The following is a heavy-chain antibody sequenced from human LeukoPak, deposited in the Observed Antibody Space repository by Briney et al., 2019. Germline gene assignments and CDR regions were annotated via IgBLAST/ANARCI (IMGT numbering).Heavy chain of an antibody. CDR2: ISWNSGYI. D-gene: IGHD3-22*01. CDR3: AQGTHYFDSSGYLTSFDP. Sequence: PGGSLRLSCAASGFTFDDYAMPWVRHAPGKGLEWVSGISWNSGYIGYADSVKGRFTISRDNAKNSLYLQMNSLRAEDSALYYCAQGTHYFDSSGYLTSFDPWGQGTLVTVSS. CDR1: GFTFDDYA. V-gene: IGHV3-9*01. J-gene: IGHJ5*02.